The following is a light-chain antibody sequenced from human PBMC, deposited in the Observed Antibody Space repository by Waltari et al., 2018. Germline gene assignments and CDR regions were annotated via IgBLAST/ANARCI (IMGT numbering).Light chain of an antibody. CDR1: QDISHY. V-gene: IGKV1-33*01. Sequence: DIQMTQSPSSLSASVGDRVSVTCQASQDISHYLNWYHQKPGKAPKLLIYDASILEKGVPSRFSGSGSGTNFTFTINGLQPEDIGIYYCHQYDTLPAFTFGPGTKVDFK. CDR3: HQYDTLPAFT. CDR2: DAS. J-gene: IGKJ3*01.